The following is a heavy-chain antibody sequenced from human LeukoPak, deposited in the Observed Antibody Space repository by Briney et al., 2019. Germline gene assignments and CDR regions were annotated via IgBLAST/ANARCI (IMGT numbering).Heavy chain of an antibody. D-gene: IGHD2-2*01. CDR3: AKANIVVVPAATRKYYYYYMDV. Sequence: PGGSLRLSCAASGFTFSSYAMGWVRQAPGKGLEWVSAISGSGGSTYYADSVKGRFTISRDNSKNTLYLQMNSLRAEDTAVYYCAKANIVVVPAATRKYYYYYMDVWGKGTTVTVSS. V-gene: IGHV3-23*01. J-gene: IGHJ6*03. CDR2: ISGSGGST. CDR1: GFTFSSYA.